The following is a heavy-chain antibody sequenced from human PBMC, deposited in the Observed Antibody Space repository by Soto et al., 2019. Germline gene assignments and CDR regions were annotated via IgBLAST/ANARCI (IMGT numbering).Heavy chain of an antibody. CDR1: GGSISSGGYY. V-gene: IGHV4-31*03. D-gene: IGHD3-10*01. Sequence: SETLSLTCTVSGGSISSGGYYWSWIRQHPGKGLEWIGYIYYIGSTYYNPSLKSRVTISVDTSKNQFSLKLSSVTAADTAVYYCARLTMVRGVTFDYWGQGTLVTVSS. CDR2: IYYIGST. CDR3: ARLTMVRGVTFDY. J-gene: IGHJ4*02.